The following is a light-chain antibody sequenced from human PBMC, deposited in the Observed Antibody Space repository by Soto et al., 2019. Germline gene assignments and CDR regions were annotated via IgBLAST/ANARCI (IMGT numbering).Light chain of an antibody. CDR1: QAVSDNY. CDR2: GIS. J-gene: IGKJ1*01. Sequence: EIVLAQSPFTLSFSPVERSTLSFIASQAVSDNYFAWYQQKAGQAPRLLIYGISTRATGIPDRFSGSGSGTDFTLTISTLEPEDFAVYYCEQYGSSPRTFGQGTKVDIK. V-gene: IGKV3-20*01. CDR3: EQYGSSPRT.